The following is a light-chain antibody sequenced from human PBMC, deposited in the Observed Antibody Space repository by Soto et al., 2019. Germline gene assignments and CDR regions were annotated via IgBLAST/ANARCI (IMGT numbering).Light chain of an antibody. CDR1: QGISSN. CDR3: QQLNSYPLT. V-gene: IGKV1-9*01. CDR2: AAS. J-gene: IGKJ4*02. Sequence: DIQLTQSPSFVSASVGDRVTITCRASQGISSNLAWYQQQPGKAPKLLISAASTLQSGVPSIFSGSGSGTEFTLTISSLQPEDFATYYCQQLNSYPLTFGGGTKVEIK.